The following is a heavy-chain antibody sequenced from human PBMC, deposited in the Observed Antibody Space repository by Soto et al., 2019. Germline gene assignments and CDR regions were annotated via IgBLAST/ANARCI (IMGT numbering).Heavy chain of an antibody. V-gene: IGHV4-59*01. Sequence: SETQSLTCTVSGGSIRSYDWSWIRQPPGKGLEWIGYIYYSGSTNYNPSLKSRVTISVDTSKNQFSLKLSSVTAADTAVYYCARDLDHYYDSSGYPLLGMDVWGQGTTVTVSS. CDR2: IYYSGST. CDR1: GGSIRSYD. D-gene: IGHD3-22*01. J-gene: IGHJ6*02. CDR3: ARDLDHYYDSSGYPLLGMDV.